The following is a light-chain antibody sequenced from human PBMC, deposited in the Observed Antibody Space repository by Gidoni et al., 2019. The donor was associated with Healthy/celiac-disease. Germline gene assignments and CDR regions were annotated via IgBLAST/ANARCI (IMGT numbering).Light chain of an antibody. CDR1: QSVSSSY. Sequence: EIVLTQSPGTLSLSPGERATLSCRASQSVSSSYLAWYQQKPGQAPRRLIYGASSRATGIPDRFSGSGSGTDFTLTISRLEPEDFAVYYCQQYGSSHEFTFGPGTKVDIK. CDR2: GAS. V-gene: IGKV3-20*01. CDR3: QQYGSSHEFT. J-gene: IGKJ3*01.